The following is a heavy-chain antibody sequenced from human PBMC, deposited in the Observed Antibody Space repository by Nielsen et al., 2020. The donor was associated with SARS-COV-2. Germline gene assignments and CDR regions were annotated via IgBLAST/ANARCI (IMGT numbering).Heavy chain of an antibody. CDR2: IKQDGSEK. Sequence: GESLKISCAASGFTFSSYWMSWVRQAPGKGLEWVANIKQDGSEKYYADSVKGRFTISRDNSKNTLYLQMNSLRAEDTAVYYCLGYCSGGSCYSPVGATWSTDYWGQGTLVTVSS. CDR3: LGYCSGGSCYSPVGATWSTDY. D-gene: IGHD2-15*01. CDR1: GFTFSSYW. V-gene: IGHV3-7*01. J-gene: IGHJ4*02.